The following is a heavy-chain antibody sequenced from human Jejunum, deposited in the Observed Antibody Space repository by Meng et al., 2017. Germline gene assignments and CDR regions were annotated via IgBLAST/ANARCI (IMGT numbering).Heavy chain of an antibody. CDR3: ARHLDGASSWTGGFDS. CDR2: IHPGDSNS. D-gene: IGHD2-2*01. V-gene: IGHV5-51*01. CDR1: GYSFTNYW. Sequence: GESLKISCKGSGYSFTNYWIDWVRQTPGKGLEWMGIIHPGDSNSRYSPSFQGQVTVSADKSISTAYLQLSSLKASDTAIYYCARHLDGASSWTGGFDSWGQGTLVTVSS. J-gene: IGHJ5*01.